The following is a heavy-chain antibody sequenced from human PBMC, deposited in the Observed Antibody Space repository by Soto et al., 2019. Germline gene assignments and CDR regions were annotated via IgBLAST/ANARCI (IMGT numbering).Heavy chain of an antibody. CDR2: VNPILSMS. J-gene: IGHJ4*02. CDR3: ATSYGSGYRAFDY. D-gene: IGHD3-10*01. CDR1: GDTFSFYT. Sequence: QVQLVQSGAEVKKPGSSVKVSCKASGDTFSFYTINWVRQAPGLGLEWMGRVNPILSMSNYAQKFQGRVTMTADKSTSTAYMELRSLRSEDTAFYYCATSYGSGYRAFDYWGQGALVTVCS. V-gene: IGHV1-69*02.